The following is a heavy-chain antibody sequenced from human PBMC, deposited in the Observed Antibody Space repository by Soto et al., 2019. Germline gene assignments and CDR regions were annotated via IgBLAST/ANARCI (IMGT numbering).Heavy chain of an antibody. CDR3: MRAMWTRSGPQNFFDS. CDR1: GYTFTSYG. V-gene: IGHV1-18*01. J-gene: IGHJ4*02. D-gene: IGHD6-25*01. Sequence: QVQLVQSEGELRQPGASVTVSCRASGYTFTSYGIIWVRQAPGQGLEWMGYISPNSGATTYAQNLQGRLTLTTDTSTSTAYMELRSLSSVYTAMYYCMRAMWTRSGPQNFFDSWGLGALVTVSS. CDR2: ISPNSGAT.